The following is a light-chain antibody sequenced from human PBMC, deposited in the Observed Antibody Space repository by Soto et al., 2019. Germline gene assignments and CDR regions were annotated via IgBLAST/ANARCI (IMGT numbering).Light chain of an antibody. CDR3: QQYNNWSRT. Sequence: EIVMTHSPATLSVSPGERATLSCSASQSVSSDLAWYHQKPGQAPRLLIYGASTRATGIPARFSGSGSGTEFTLTINSLQSEDFAVYYCQQYNNWSRTFGHGTK. V-gene: IGKV3-15*01. CDR2: GAS. J-gene: IGKJ1*01. CDR1: QSVSSD.